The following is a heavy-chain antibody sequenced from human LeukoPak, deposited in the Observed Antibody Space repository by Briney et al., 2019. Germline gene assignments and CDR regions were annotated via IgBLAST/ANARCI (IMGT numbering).Heavy chain of an antibody. V-gene: IGHV1-46*01. D-gene: IGHD2-15*01. CDR3: ARDQGYCSGGSCYGEDGMDV. CDR2: INPSGGST. J-gene: IGHJ6*02. Sequence: GASVKVSCKASGYTFTSYYMHWVRQAPGQGLEWMGIINPSGGSTSYAQKFQGRVTMTRDTSTSTVYMELSSLRSGDTAVYYCARDQGYCSGGSCYGEDGMDVWGQGTTVTVSS. CDR1: GYTFTSYY.